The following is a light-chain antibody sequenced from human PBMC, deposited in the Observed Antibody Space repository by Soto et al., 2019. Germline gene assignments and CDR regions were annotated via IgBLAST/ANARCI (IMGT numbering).Light chain of an antibody. CDR1: QTVSNSF. V-gene: IGKV3-20*01. CDR3: HQYGNSPRT. Sequence: MVLTQSPDTLSFSPGEIATLSCSSSQTVSNSFLAWYQQRPGQAPRLLIYGASSRATGIPDRFSGSGSGTDFTLTISRLEPEDFAVYYCHQYGNSPRTFGQGTKVDIK. J-gene: IGKJ1*01. CDR2: GAS.